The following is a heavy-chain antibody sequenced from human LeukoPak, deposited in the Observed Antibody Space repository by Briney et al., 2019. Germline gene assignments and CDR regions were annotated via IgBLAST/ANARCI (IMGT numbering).Heavy chain of an antibody. CDR2: IKSKTDGGTT. D-gene: IGHD3-10*01. CDR3: ARDPGRGGDFDY. CDR1: GFTFSNAW. V-gene: IGHV3-15*01. J-gene: IGHJ4*02. Sequence: PGGSLRLSCAAAGFTFSNAWMSWVRHAPGKGLEWRGRIKSKTDGGTTDYAAPVKGRFTISRDDSKNALNLQMNSLKTEDTAVYYCARDPGRGGDFDYWGQGTLVTVSS.